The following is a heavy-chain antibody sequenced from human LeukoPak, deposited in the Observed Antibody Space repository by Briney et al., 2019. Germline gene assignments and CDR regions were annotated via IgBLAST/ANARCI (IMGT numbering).Heavy chain of an antibody. CDR2: IYYSGST. J-gene: IGHJ5*02. D-gene: IGHD4-17*01. CDR3: ARDCKDGDYAEGNWFDP. V-gene: IGHV4-30-4*01. CDR1: GGSISSGDYY. Sequence: PSETLSLTCTVSGGSISSGDYYWSWIRQPPGKGLEWIGYIYYSGSTYYNPSLKSRVTISVDTSKNQFSLKLSSVTAADTAVYYCARDCKDGDYAEGNWFDPWGQGTLVTVSS.